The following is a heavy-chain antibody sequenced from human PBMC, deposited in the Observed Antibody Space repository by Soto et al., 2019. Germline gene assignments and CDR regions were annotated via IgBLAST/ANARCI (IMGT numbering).Heavy chain of an antibody. CDR3: ARDAARYYGMDV. CDR1: GFTFTNFW. D-gene: IGHD2-15*01. J-gene: IGHJ6*02. V-gene: IGHV3-7*01. Sequence: EVQLVESGGGLVQHGGSLRLSCAASGFTFTNFWMSWVRQAPGKGLEWVANIKQDGSEKYYVDSVKGRFTISRDNAKNSLYLQMNSLRVEDTAVYFCARDAARYYGMDVWGQGTTVTVSS. CDR2: IKQDGSEK.